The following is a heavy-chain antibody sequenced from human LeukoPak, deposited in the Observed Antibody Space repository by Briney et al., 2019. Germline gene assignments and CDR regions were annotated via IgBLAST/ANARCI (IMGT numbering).Heavy chain of an antibody. V-gene: IGHV3-74*01. Sequence: QSGGSLRLSCAASGFTFSSYWMHWVRQAPGKGLVWVSRISTDGSSTSYADSVKGRFTISRDNAKNTLYLQMNSLRAEDTAVYYCASPDYGGNSDYFDYWGQGTLVTVSS. J-gene: IGHJ4*02. CDR3: ASPDYGGNSDYFDY. CDR2: ISTDGSST. D-gene: IGHD4-23*01. CDR1: GFTFSSYW.